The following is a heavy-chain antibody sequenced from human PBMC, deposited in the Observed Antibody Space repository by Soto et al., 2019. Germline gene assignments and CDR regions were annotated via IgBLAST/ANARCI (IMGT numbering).Heavy chain of an antibody. CDR1: GDSISSGGYY. CDR3: ARYRNYVLPFDF. Sequence: QVQLQESGPGLVKPSQTLSLTCTVSGDSISSGGYYWSWIRQHPGKGLEWIGYIYHNGDTYYNPSLKSRVSLSVDTSENQFSLELRSVTAADTAIYYCARYRNYVLPFDFWGQGTPVTVSS. V-gene: IGHV4-31*03. J-gene: IGHJ4*02. CDR2: IYHNGDT. D-gene: IGHD3-16*01.